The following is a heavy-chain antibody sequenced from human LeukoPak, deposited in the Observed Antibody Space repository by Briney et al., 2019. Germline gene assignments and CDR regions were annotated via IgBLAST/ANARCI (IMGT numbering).Heavy chain of an antibody. CDR3: ARDPNLYSGTYDTY. CDR2: IKQDGSER. CDR1: GVTFSSHW. Sequence: HPGGFLRLSCVVSGVTFSSHWMSWVRQAPGKGLEWLANIKQDGSERYYVDSVKGRFTISRDNAKNSVFLQMNSLRAEDTAVYYCARDPNLYSGTYDTYWGQGTLVTVSS. J-gene: IGHJ4*02. V-gene: IGHV3-7*03. D-gene: IGHD1-26*01.